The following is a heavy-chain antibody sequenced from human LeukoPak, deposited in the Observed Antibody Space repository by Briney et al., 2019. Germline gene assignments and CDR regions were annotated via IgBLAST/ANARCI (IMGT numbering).Heavy chain of an antibody. CDR1: GGSISSYY. D-gene: IGHD5-18*01. CDR2: IYYSGRT. J-gene: IGHJ6*03. V-gene: IGHV4-59*01. CDR3: ARGRGYSYGPYYMDV. Sequence: PSETLSLTYTVSGGSISSYYWSWIRQPSGRGLEWIGYIYYSGRTSYNPSLKSRVTISVDTSKNQFSLRLSSVTAADTAVYYCARGRGYSYGPYYMDVWGKGTTVTVSS.